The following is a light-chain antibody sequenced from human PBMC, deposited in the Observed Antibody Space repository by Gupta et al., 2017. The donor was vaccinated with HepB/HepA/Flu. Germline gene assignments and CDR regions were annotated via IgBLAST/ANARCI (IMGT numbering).Light chain of an antibody. CDR3: QVWDRNSDHVL. CDR1: NIGSQS. V-gene: IGLV3-21*04. J-gene: IGLJ2*01. CDR2: YDS. Sequence: SYVLTQPPSVSVAPGKTARITCGGHNIGSQSVHWYQQKPGQAPVLVIYYDSDRPSGIPERFSGSNSGNTATLTISRVEAGDEADYYCQVWDRNSDHVLFGGGTKLTVL.